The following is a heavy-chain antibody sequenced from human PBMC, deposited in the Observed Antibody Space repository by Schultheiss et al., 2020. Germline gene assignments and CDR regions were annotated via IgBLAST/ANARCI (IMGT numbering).Heavy chain of an antibody. Sequence: GGSLRLSCAASGFSFRSYSMNWVRQAPGKGLEWVSYISSSSSIIYYADSVKGRFTISRDNAKNSLYLQVNSLRAEDTAVYYCARRYSSSWYYGMDVWGQGTTVTVSS. V-gene: IGHV3-48*01. J-gene: IGHJ6*02. CDR3: ARRYSSSWYYGMDV. CDR2: ISSSSSII. CDR1: GFSFRSYS. D-gene: IGHD6-13*01.